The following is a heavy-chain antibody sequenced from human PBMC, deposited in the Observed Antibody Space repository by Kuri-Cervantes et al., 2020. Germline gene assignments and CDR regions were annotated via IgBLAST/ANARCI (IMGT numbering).Heavy chain of an antibody. CDR3: NLVGATTKIRTLDY. D-gene: IGHD1-26*01. V-gene: IGHV4-59*05. Sequence: SETLSLTCTVSGGSISSYYWSWIRQPPGKGLECIGSIYYSGSTYYNPSLKSRVTISVDTSKNQFSLKLSSVTAADTAVYYCNLVGATTKIRTLDYWGQGTLVTVSS. CDR1: GGSISSYY. J-gene: IGHJ4*02. CDR2: IYYSGST.